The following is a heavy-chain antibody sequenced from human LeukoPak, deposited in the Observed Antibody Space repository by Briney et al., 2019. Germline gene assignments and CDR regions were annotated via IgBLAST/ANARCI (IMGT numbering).Heavy chain of an antibody. J-gene: IGHJ4*02. CDR1: GFTFRLFA. CDR3: ARDFSDVDTVPPG. CDR2: TTFDGRNN. D-gene: IGHD5-18*01. Sequence: GGSLRLSCAASGFTFRLFAMHWVRQSPGKGLEWVAVTTFDGRNNYYADSVKGRLTISRDNSERTLFLQMESLRAEDTAVYYCARDFSDVDTVPPGWGQGTLVIVSS. V-gene: IGHV3-30*04.